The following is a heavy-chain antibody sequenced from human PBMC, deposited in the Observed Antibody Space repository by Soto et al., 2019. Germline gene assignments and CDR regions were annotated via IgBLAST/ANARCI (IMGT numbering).Heavy chain of an antibody. J-gene: IGHJ6*02. D-gene: IGHD4-17*01. V-gene: IGHV1-69*06. Sequence: SVKVSCKASGGTFSSYAISWVRQAPGQGLEWMGGIIPIFGTANYAQKFQGRVTITADKSTSTAYMELSSLRSEDTAVYYCARVTVAGSKGMDVWGQGTTVTVSS. CDR1: GGTFSSYA. CDR3: ARVTVAGSKGMDV. CDR2: IIPIFGTA.